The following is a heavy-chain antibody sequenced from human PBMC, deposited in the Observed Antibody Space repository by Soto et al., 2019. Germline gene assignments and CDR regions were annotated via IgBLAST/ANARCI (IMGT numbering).Heavy chain of an antibody. D-gene: IGHD3-10*01. Sequence: ASVKVSCKASGYTFTTYGISWVRQAPGQGLEWMGWISAYNGNTNYAQKLQGRVTMTTDTSTSTAYMELRSLRSDDTAVYYCARLGYYYGSGSYYYYGMDVWGQGTTVTVSS. CDR3: ARLGYYYGSGSYYYYGMDV. CDR2: ISAYNGNT. CDR1: GYTFTTYG. J-gene: IGHJ6*02. V-gene: IGHV1-18*01.